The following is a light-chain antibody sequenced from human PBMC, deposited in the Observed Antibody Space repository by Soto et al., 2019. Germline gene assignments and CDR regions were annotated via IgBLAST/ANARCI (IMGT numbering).Light chain of an antibody. Sequence: EIVMTQSPGTLSVSPGERVTFSCRASQSVSSNLAWYQQKPGQTPRLLIYGASTRATGIPDRFSGSGSGTEFTLTISSLQSEDFADYYCQQYQNWPLITFGQGTRLRL. J-gene: IGKJ5*01. CDR1: QSVSSN. CDR2: GAS. CDR3: QQYQNWPLIT. V-gene: IGKV3-15*01.